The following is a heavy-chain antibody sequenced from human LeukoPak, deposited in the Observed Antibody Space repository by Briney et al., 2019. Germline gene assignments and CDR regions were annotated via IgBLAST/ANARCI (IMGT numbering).Heavy chain of an antibody. CDR3: ARDDDWNYEDY. D-gene: IGHD1-7*01. Sequence: GGSLRLSCEGSGFTFSNYWMSWVRQAPGKGLQWVANIKQDRSEKYYVDSVKGRFTISRDNAKKSLYLQMNSLRAEDTAVYYCARDDDWNYEDYWGQGTLVTVSS. V-gene: IGHV3-7*01. J-gene: IGHJ4*02. CDR2: IKQDRSEK. CDR1: GFTFSNYW.